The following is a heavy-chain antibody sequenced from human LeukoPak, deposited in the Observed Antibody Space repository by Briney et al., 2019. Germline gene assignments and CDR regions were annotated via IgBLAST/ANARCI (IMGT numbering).Heavy chain of an antibody. J-gene: IGHJ4*02. Sequence: GGSLRLSCAASEFSVGSNYMTWVRQAPGKGLEWVSLIYSGGSTYYADSVKGRFTISRDNSKNTLYLQMNSLRAEDTAVYYCATRIAAPAADYWGQGTLVTVSS. CDR1: EFSVGSNY. D-gene: IGHD6-13*01. CDR3: ATRIAAPAADY. CDR2: IYSGGST. V-gene: IGHV3-66*01.